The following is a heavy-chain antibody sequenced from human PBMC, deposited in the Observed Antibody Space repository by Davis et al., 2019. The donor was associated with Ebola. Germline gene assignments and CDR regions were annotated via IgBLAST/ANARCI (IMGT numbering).Heavy chain of an antibody. CDR2: ISYDGSNK. CDR3: ARKYSSRRHPYYYGMDV. Sequence: GESLKISCAASGFTFSSYGMHWVRQAPGKGLEWVAVISYDGSNKYYADSVKGRFTISRDNAKKSLYLQMNSLRAEDTAVYYCARKYSSRRHPYYYGMDVWGQGTTVTVSS. J-gene: IGHJ6*02. D-gene: IGHD6-13*01. V-gene: IGHV3-30*03. CDR1: GFTFSSYG.